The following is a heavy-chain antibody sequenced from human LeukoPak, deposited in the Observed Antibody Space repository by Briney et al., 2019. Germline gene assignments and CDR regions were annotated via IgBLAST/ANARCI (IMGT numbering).Heavy chain of an antibody. J-gene: IGHJ4*02. Sequence: GGSLRLSCAASRFTFSSDAMSWVRQAPGKGLEWVSAISGSGDSTFNSDSVKGRFTISRDNSKNTLYLQMNSLRAEDTALYYCATSTVAKYDYWGQGTLVAVSS. CDR2: ISGSGDST. V-gene: IGHV3-23*01. CDR1: RFTFSSDA. D-gene: IGHD4-11*01. CDR3: ATSTVAKYDY.